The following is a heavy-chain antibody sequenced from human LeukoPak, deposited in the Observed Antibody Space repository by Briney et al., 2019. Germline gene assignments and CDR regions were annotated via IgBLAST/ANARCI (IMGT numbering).Heavy chain of an antibody. J-gene: IGHJ1*01. CDR1: GFTFKSYA. CDR3: ARAPSEVGGYYPEYFRH. CDR2: ISGSGGGT. V-gene: IGHV3-23*01. Sequence: GGSLRLSCAASGFTFKSYAMNWVRQALGKGLEWVSDISGSGGGTYHADSVKGRFTISRDNAKNTVSLQMDSLRAEDTGVYYCARAPSEVGGYYPEYFRHWGQGTLVTVSS. D-gene: IGHD3-22*01.